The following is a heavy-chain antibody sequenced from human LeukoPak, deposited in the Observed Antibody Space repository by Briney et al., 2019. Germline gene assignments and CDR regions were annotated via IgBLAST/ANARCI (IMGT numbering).Heavy chain of an antibody. CDR2: IDYSGRT. CDR3: ARRMGVAQLAS. D-gene: IGHD2-2*01. CDR1: GGSISGSSYH. V-gene: IGHV4-39*01. J-gene: IGHJ5*02. Sequence: PSETLSLTCNVSGGSISGSSYHWGWIRQPPGKGLEWIGCIDYSGRTYYNPSLKSRVTISVHTSKTQFSLKLSFVTAADTAVYYCARRMGVAQLASWGQGTLVTVSS.